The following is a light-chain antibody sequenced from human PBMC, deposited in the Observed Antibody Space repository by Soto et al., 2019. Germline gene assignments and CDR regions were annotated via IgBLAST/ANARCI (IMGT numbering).Light chain of an antibody. V-gene: IGKV1-5*01. CDR1: QSISSW. Sequence: DIQMTQSPSTLSASVGDRVTITCRASQSISSWLAWYQQKPGKAPKLLIYDAYSLESGLPSRFSGSGSGTEFTLTISSLQPDDFATYYCQQYNSSSWTFGHGTQVEIK. CDR3: QQYNSSSWT. J-gene: IGKJ1*01. CDR2: DAY.